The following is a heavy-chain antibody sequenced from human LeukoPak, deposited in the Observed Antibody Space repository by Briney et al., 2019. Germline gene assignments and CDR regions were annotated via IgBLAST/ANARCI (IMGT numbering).Heavy chain of an antibody. CDR3: ARDIAAAGYFDY. D-gene: IGHD6-13*01. Sequence: GGSLRLSCAASGFTFSSYSMNWVRQAPGKGLEWVSSISSSSSYIYYADSVKGRFTISGDNAKNSLYLQMNSLRAEDTAVYYCARDIAAAGYFDYWGQGTLVTVSS. J-gene: IGHJ4*02. V-gene: IGHV3-21*01. CDR2: ISSSSSYI. CDR1: GFTFSSYS.